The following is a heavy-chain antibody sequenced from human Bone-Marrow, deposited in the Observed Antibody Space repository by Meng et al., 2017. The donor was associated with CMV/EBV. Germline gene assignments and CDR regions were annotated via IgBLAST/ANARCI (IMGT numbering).Heavy chain of an antibody. Sequence: SIITDGVGVGWIRQPPGEALEWLAIIYWDADKRYSPFLKNRLTITRDTSKNQVALSMTDMDPVDTATYYCAQRRWTSSGWYGNWFDPWGQGILVTVSS. CDR3: AQRRWTSSGWYGNWFDP. D-gene: IGHD6-19*01. CDR1: SIITDGVG. V-gene: IGHV2-5*02. CDR2: IYWDADK. J-gene: IGHJ5*02.